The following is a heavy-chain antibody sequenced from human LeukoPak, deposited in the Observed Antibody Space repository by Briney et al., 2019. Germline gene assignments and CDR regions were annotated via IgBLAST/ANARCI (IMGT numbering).Heavy chain of an antibody. Sequence: ASVKVSCKASGCTFSSYAISWVRQAPGQGLEWMGCIIPIFGTANYAQKFQGRVTITADESTSTAYMELSSLRSEDTAVYYCARDWAAAAGTHWGQGTLVTVSS. V-gene: IGHV1-69*01. CDR1: GCTFSSYA. J-gene: IGHJ4*02. D-gene: IGHD6-13*01. CDR3: ARDWAAAAGTH. CDR2: IIPIFGTA.